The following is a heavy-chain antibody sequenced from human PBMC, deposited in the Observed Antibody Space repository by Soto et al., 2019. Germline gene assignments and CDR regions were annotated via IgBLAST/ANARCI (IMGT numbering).Heavy chain of an antibody. CDR2: VYYSGRT. CDR1: GDSVSGYY. V-gene: IGHV4-59*02. D-gene: IGHD6-13*01. J-gene: IGHJ4*02. CDR3: ARAETSGIDYFFY. Sequence: SDSLSLTFTVAGDSVSGYYWGWMGQSPEKGVECMCYVYYSGRTNYRPSLKRRVTISVDTYKNQISLRLKTVSAADTAVYYCARAETSGIDYFFYRGQGSLVTVSS.